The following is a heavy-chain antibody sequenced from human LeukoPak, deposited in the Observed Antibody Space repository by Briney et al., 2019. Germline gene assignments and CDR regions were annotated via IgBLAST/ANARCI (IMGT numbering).Heavy chain of an antibody. Sequence: GGSLRLSCAASGFTFSSYGMHWVRQAPGKGLEWVTSIRSDGGIKYYAASVEGRFTISKDSSKNTLYLQMNSLRAEDTAVYYCAKDFSGWYNYFDYWGQGTLVTVSS. CDR2: IRSDGGIK. CDR1: GFTFSSYG. CDR3: AKDFSGWYNYFDY. J-gene: IGHJ4*02. D-gene: IGHD6-19*01. V-gene: IGHV3-30*02.